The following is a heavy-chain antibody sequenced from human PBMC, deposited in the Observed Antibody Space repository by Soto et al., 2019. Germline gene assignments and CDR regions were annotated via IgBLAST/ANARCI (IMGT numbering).Heavy chain of an antibody. J-gene: IGHJ4*02. D-gene: IGHD3-10*01. CDR2: IKSDGSYT. CDR1: GFTFNTYW. Sequence: EVQLVESGGGLVQPGGSLRLSCAASGFTFNTYWMQWVRQAPGKGLVWVSRIKSDGSYTNYADSVKGRCTLSRDNAKNTLFLQMNSLAAEDPAVYYCETGGGGYFTYWGQGTLVTVSS. CDR3: ETGGGGYFTY. V-gene: IGHV3-74*01.